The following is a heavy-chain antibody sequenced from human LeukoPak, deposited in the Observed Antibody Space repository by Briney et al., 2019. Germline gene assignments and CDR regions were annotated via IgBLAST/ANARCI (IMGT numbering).Heavy chain of an antibody. J-gene: IGHJ3*02. D-gene: IGHD1-26*01. CDR3: ARHWGGSYYGDAFDI. Sequence: PSETLSLTCTVSGGSISSYYWSWIRQPPGKGLEWIGSIYYSGSTNYNPSLKSRVTISVDTSKNQFSLKLSSVTAADTAVYYCARHWGGSYYGDAFDIWGQGTMVTVSS. CDR2: IYYSGST. V-gene: IGHV4-59*08. CDR1: GGSISSYY.